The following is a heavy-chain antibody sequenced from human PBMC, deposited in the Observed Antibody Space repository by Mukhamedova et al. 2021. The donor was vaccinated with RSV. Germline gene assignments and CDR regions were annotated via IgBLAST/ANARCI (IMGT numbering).Heavy chain of an antibody. J-gene: IGHJ6*02. CDR2: IYPDDSDT. V-gene: IGHV5-51*01. D-gene: IGHD3-10*01. Sequence: GWVRQMPGKGLEWMGIIYPDDSDTRYSPSFQGQVAISADKSLSTAYLHWSSLKASDTAMYFCARQLGRFGGGYFYYAMDVWGQGTT. CDR3: ARQLGRFGGGYFYYAMDV.